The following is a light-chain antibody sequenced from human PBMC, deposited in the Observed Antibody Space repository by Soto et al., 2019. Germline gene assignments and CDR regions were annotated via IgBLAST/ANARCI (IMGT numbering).Light chain of an antibody. CDR3: QTWDTGIWV. CDR1: SGHSNYA. Sequence: QSVLTQSPSASASLGASVKLTCTLSSGHSNYAIAWHQQRPEKGPRYLMKVNSDGSHTKGDGIPDRFSGSISGAERYLSISSLQSEDEADYYCQTWDTGIWVFGGGTKLTVL. V-gene: IGLV4-69*01. CDR2: VNSDGSH. J-gene: IGLJ3*02.